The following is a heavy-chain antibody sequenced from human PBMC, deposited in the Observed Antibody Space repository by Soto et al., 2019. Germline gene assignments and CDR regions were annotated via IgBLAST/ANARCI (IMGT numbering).Heavy chain of an antibody. J-gene: IGHJ6*02. Sequence: QLLESGGGLVQPGGSLRLSCAASGFTLTAYAMSWVRQPPGKGLEWVSSMNGAGTSTSYADSVKGRFTTSRDNSKNPLYLEMNSLRVDDTAVYHCARGGADHYHYGMDVWGQGTTVIVSS. CDR3: ARGGADHYHYGMDV. CDR2: MNGAGTST. V-gene: IGHV3-23*01. D-gene: IGHD3-16*01. CDR1: GFTLTAYA.